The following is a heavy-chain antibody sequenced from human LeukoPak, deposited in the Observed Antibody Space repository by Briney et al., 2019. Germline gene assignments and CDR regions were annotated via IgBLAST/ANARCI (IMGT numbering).Heavy chain of an antibody. CDR2: INAGNGNT. CDR1: GYTFTTYA. J-gene: IGHJ4*02. V-gene: IGHV1-3*01. D-gene: IGHD3-9*01. CDR3: AREHDILTGFSLDY. Sequence: GASVKVSCKAPGYTFTTYAIHWVRQAPGQRLEYMGWINAGNGNTKYSQKLQARVTITRDTSASTAYMELSSLTSEDTAVYYCAREHDILTGFSLDYWGQGTLVTVSS.